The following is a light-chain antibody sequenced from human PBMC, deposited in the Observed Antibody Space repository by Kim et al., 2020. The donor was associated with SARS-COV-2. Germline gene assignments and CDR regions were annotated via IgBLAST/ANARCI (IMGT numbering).Light chain of an antibody. CDR3: QSYDSSNWV. V-gene: IGLV6-57*01. Sequence: NFMLTQPHSVSESPGKTVTISCTRSRGSIASNYVQWYQQRPGSSPTSLIYEDTQRPSGVPDRFSGSIDSSSNSASLTISGLKIEDEADYYCQSYDSSNWVFGGGTKLTVL. CDR1: RGSIASNY. J-gene: IGLJ3*02. CDR2: EDT.